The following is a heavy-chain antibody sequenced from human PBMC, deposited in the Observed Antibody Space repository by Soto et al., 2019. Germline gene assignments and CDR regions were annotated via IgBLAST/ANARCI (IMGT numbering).Heavy chain of an antibody. CDR3: ADDIDDVSAWFEP. D-gene: IGHD3-16*01. CDR1: WFTCIDFG. V-gene: IGHV3-23*01. CDR2: IRGSGGST. Sequence: PWRLLRDPHSASWFTCIDFGRRCILQDQGKGLEWVSAIRGSGGSTYYADSVKGRFTISRDNSKNTLDLQMNSLRAEDTAVYYCADDIDDVSAWFEPWGQGTPVTVSP. J-gene: IGHJ5*02.